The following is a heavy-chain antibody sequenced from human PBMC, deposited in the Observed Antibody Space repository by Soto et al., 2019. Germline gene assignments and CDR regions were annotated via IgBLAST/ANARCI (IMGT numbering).Heavy chain of an antibody. CDR3: ATETMSGRGY. CDR2: IIHILGIA. CDR1: GGTFSSYT. D-gene: IGHD3-10*01. Sequence: QVQLVQSGAEVKKPGSSVKVSCKASGGTFSSYTISWVRQAPGQGLEWMGRIIHILGIANYAQKFQGRVTIXXDKSTSTAYLELSSLRSEDTALYYCATETMSGRGYWGQGTLVTVSS. V-gene: IGHV1-69*02. J-gene: IGHJ4*02.